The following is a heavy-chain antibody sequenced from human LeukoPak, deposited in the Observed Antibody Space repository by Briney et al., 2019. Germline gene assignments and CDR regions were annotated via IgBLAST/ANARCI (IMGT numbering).Heavy chain of an antibody. J-gene: IGHJ4*02. D-gene: IGHD3-22*01. V-gene: IGHV3-23*01. CDR1: GFSFSSYA. CDR3: AKAEPRTCYNDHSGYYYFDY. Sequence: GGSLRLSCVASGFSFSSYAMSWVRQAPGKGLEWVSSISYSGVSTYYIDSVKGRFTISRGNSKNTLYLQMSSLRAEDTAVYYCAKAEPRTCYNDHSGYYYFDYWGQGTLVTVSS. CDR2: ISYSGVST.